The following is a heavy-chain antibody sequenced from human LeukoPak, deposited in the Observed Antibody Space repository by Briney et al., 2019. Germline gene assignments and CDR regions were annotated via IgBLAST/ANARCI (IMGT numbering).Heavy chain of an antibody. D-gene: IGHD2-15*01. Sequence: GGSLRLSCAASGFTFSSYAMSLVRQAPGKGLEWVSGISGSGGRTHYADSVKGRFTISRDNSKNTLYLQMNSLRAEDTAVYYCAKDQYCSGGSCYGWDYWGQGTLVTVSS. V-gene: IGHV3-23*01. J-gene: IGHJ4*02. CDR2: ISGSGGRT. CDR1: GFTFSSYA. CDR3: AKDQYCSGGSCYGWDY.